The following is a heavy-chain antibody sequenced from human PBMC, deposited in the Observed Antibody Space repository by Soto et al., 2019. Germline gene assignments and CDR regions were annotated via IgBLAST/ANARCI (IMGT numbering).Heavy chain of an antibody. CDR1: GYTFTSYG. D-gene: IGHD3-3*01. CDR3: ARAPRYDFWSGYPLWYYGMDV. J-gene: IGHJ6*02. CDR2: ISAYNGNT. Sequence: GASVKVSCKASGYTFTSYGISWVRQAPGQGLEWMGWISAYNGNTNYAQKLQGRVTMTTDTSTSTAYMELRSLRPDDTAVYYCARAPRYDFWSGYPLWYYGMDVWGQGTTVTVSS. V-gene: IGHV1-18*01.